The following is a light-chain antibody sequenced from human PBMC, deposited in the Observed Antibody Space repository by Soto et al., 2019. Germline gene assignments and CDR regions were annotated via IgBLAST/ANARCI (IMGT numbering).Light chain of an antibody. J-gene: IGLJ1*01. CDR1: SKEVRSYNL. V-gene: IGLV2-23*01. Sequence: QSVLTQPASVSGSPGQSITISCTGNSKEVRSYNLVSWYQQHPGKAHKLMIYEGSKRPSGVSNRFSGSKSGNTASLTISGLQAEDEADYYCCSYAGSSSYVFGTVTKVTVL. CDR3: CSYAGSSSYV. CDR2: EGS.